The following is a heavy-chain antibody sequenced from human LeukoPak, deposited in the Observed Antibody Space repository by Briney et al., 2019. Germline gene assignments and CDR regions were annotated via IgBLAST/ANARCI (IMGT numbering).Heavy chain of an antibody. J-gene: IGHJ5*02. V-gene: IGHV4-4*07. CDR1: GGSISSYY. CDR2: IYTSGST. Sequence: ASETLSLTCTVSGGSISSYYWSWIRQPAGKGLEWIGRIYTSGSTNYNPSLKSRVTMSVDTSRNQFSLKLSSVTAADTAVYYCARDRRDYYDSSGHHWFDPWGQGTLVTVSS. D-gene: IGHD3-22*01. CDR3: ARDRRDYYDSSGHHWFDP.